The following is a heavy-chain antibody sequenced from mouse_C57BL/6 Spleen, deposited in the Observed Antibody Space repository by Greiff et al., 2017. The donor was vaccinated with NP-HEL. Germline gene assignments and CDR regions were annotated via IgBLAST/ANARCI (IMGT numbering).Heavy chain of an antibody. CDR3: ARVAQARRYFDY. D-gene: IGHD3-2*02. CDR1: GYTFTSYW. CDR2: IDPSDSYT. Sequence: VQLQQPGAELVMPGASVKLSCKASGYTFTSYWMHWVKQRPGQGLEWIGEIDPSDSYTNYNQKFKGKSTLTVDKSSSTAYMQLSSLTSEDSAVYYCARVAQARRYFDYWGQGTTLTVSS. V-gene: IGHV1-69*01. J-gene: IGHJ2*01.